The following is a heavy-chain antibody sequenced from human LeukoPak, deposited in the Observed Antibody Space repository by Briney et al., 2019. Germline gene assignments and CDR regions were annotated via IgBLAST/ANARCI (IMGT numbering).Heavy chain of an antibody. CDR2: ISAYNGNT. CDR3: ARLSITMVRGVIQSNNWFDP. D-gene: IGHD3-10*01. J-gene: IGHJ5*02. CDR1: GYTFTSYG. Sequence: ASVKVSCKASGYTFTSYGISWVRQAPGQGLEWMGWISAYNGNTNYAQKLQGRVTMTTDTSTSTACMELRSLRSDDTAVYYCARLSITMVRGVIQSNNWFDPWGQGTLVTVSS. V-gene: IGHV1-18*01.